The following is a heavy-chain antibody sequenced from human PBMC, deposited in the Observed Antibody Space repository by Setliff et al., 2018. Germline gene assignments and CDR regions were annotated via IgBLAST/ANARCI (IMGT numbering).Heavy chain of an antibody. V-gene: IGHV4-59*11. CDR1: PGSISRHY. D-gene: IGHD5-18*01. J-gene: IGHJ4*02. CDR3: AGRPQNTPMGPCDY. Sequence: SETLSLTCTVSPGSISRHYWSWFRQAPGKGLEWIGYRHDSGERDYNPSLGSRVTISVDTSKNQFSLMLTSVTAADTAIYYCAGRPQNTPMGPCDYWGQGTLVTVSS. CDR2: RHDSGER.